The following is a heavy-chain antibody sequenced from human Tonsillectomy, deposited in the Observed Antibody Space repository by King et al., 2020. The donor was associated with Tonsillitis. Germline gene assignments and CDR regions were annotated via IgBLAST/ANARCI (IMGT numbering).Heavy chain of an antibody. CDR2: IRSKAYGGTS. J-gene: IGHJ4*02. CDR3: TTRDDFWRPFDN. CDR1: GFTFGDNT. Sequence: VQLVESGGGFVQPGRSLRLSCTASGFTFGDNTMNWFRQAPGKGLEWVGFIRSKAYGGTSEYAASVKGRFSISRDDSKSIVYLQMNSLKTEDTAIYYCTTRDDFWRPFDNWGQGTLVTVSS. D-gene: IGHD3-3*01. V-gene: IGHV3-49*03.